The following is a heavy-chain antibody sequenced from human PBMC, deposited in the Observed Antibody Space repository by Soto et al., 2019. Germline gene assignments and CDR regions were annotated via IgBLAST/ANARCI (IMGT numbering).Heavy chain of an antibody. CDR2: IYYSGST. CDR1: GASISTYY. Sequence: SETLSLTCTVSGASISTYYWSWIRQPPGKGLEWIGYIYYSGSTKYNPSLKSRVTIFRDDSKNTLYLQMNNLRAEDTAIYYCAGGLLRGPLDYCGPGTLVTVSS. D-gene: IGHD3-16*01. V-gene: IGHV4-59*03. CDR3: AGGLLRGPLDY. J-gene: IGHJ4*02.